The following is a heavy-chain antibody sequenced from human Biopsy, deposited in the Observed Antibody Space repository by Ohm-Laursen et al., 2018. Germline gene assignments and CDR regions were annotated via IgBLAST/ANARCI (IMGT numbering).Heavy chain of an antibody. CDR1: GGTFTRYA. J-gene: IGHJ6*02. Sequence: SVKVSCTVSGGTFTRYAMHWVRQAPGQGLEWMGRIISVHAIANYAQKFQGRVTITTDKSTSTAYMELRNLRSEDMAVYYCARTLVDCTSGTCYDVGDGMDVWGQGTTVIVSS. D-gene: IGHD2-15*01. CDR2: IISVHAIA. V-gene: IGHV1-69*04. CDR3: ARTLVDCTSGTCYDVGDGMDV.